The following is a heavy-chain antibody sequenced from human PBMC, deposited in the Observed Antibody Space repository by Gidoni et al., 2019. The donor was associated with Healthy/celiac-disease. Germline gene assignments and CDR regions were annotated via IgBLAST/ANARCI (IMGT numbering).Heavy chain of an antibody. CDR1: GFTFTSSA. CDR2: IVVGSGNT. D-gene: IGHD1-26*01. Sequence: QMQLVQSGPEVKKPGTSVKVSCKASGFTFTSSAVQWVRQARGQRLEWTGWIVVGSGNTNYAQKFQERVTITRDMSTSTAYMELSSLRSEDTAVYYCAAGEELLLWNRFDYWGQGTLVTVSS. J-gene: IGHJ4*02. V-gene: IGHV1-58*01. CDR3: AAGEELLLWNRFDY.